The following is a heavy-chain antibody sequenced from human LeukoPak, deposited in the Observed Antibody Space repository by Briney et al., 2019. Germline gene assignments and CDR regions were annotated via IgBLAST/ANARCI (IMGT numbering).Heavy chain of an antibody. V-gene: IGHV5-10-1*01. J-gene: IGHJ3*02. Sequence: GEPLKISCKGSGYSFTSYWISWSGQMPGKGLEGMGRINPSDSDTKYSPSFHGHVPISADQSISTAYLQWSSLKASDTAMYYCARLVLQLSAFDIWGQGTMVTVSS. D-gene: IGHD5-18*01. CDR1: GYSFTSYW. CDR3: ARLVLQLSAFDI. CDR2: INPSDSDT.